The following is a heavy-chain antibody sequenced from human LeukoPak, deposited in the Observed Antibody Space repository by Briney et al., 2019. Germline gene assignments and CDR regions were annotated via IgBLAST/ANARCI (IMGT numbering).Heavy chain of an antibody. CDR1: GFTFSSYA. CDR2: INHSGST. J-gene: IGHJ6*02. CDR3: ARGASGAAAGTGRYYYYGMDV. D-gene: IGHD6-13*01. Sequence: GSLRLSCAASGFTFSSYAMSWVRQPPGKGLEWIGEINHSGSTNYNPSLKSRVTISVDTSKNPFSLKLSSVTAADTAVYYCARGASGAAAGTGRYYYYGMDVWGQGTTVTVSS. V-gene: IGHV4-34*01.